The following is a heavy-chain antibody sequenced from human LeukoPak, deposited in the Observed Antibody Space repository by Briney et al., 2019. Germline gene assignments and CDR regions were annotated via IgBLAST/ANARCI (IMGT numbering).Heavy chain of an antibody. Sequence: PGRSLRLSCAASGFTFSSYAMHWVRQAPGKGLEWVAFIRYDGSNKYYADSVKGRFTISRDNSKNTLYLQMNSLRAEDTAVYYCAKDYDFWSGPSEGYYMDVWGKGTTVTVSS. CDR1: GFTFSSYA. J-gene: IGHJ6*03. V-gene: IGHV3-30*02. D-gene: IGHD3-3*01. CDR2: IRYDGSNK. CDR3: AKDYDFWSGPSEGYYMDV.